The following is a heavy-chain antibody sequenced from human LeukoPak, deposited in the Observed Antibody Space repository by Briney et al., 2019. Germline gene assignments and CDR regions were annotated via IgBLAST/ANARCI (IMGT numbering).Heavy chain of an antibody. CDR3: ARGSLASEYSSRDYYYGMDV. CDR2: ISSSSSYI. D-gene: IGHD6-6*01. J-gene: IGHJ6*02. V-gene: IGHV3-21*01. CDR1: GFTFSSYS. Sequence: GGSLRLSCAASGFTFSSYSMNWVRQAPGKGLEWVSSISSSSSYIYCADSVKGRFTISRDNAKNSLYLQMNSLRAEDTAVYYCARGSLASEYSSRDYYYGMDVWGQGTTVTVSS.